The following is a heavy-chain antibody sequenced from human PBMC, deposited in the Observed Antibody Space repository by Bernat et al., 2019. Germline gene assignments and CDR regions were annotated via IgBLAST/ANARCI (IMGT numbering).Heavy chain of an antibody. Sequence: EVQLLESGGGLVQPGGSLRLSCAASGFTFSSYAMSWVRQAPGKGLEWVSSISGSGDNTYYADSVKGRFTISRGNSKNTLYLQMNSLRAEDTAVYYCARYPRDFDWMSLYYLDYWGQGTLLTVSS. CDR3: ARYPRDFDWMSLYYLDY. D-gene: IGHD3-9*01. J-gene: IGHJ4*02. V-gene: IGHV3-23*01. CDR2: ISGSGDNT. CDR1: GFTFSSYA.